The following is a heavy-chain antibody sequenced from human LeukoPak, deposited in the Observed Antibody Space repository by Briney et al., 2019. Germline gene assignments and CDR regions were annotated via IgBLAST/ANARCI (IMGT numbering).Heavy chain of an antibody. CDR1: GYTFTSYG. Sequence: ASVKVSCKASGYTFTSYGISWVRQAPGQGLEWMGWISAYNGNTNYAQKLQGRVTMTTDTSTSTAYMELRSLRSDDTAVYYCARDPYLYIVVVPAVPDNYYYYGMDVWGQGTTVTVSS. J-gene: IGHJ6*02. CDR3: ARDPYLYIVVVPAVPDNYYYYGMDV. V-gene: IGHV1-18*01. D-gene: IGHD2-2*01. CDR2: ISAYNGNT.